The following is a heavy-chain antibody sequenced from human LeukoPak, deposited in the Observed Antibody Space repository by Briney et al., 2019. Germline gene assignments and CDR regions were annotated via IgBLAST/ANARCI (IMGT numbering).Heavy chain of an antibody. CDR3: ARVGAALPYYYYAMDV. CDR2: INPQTGDT. J-gene: IGHJ6*02. Sequence: ASVKVSCKASGYIFSDYYIHWVRQAPGQGLEWLGRINPQTGDTDHAQKFQGGVTLTRDTSISTAYMELRRLRSDDTALYYCARVGAALPYYYYAMDVWGQGPRSPSP. V-gene: IGHV1-2*02. CDR1: GYIFSDYY. D-gene: IGHD2-15*01.